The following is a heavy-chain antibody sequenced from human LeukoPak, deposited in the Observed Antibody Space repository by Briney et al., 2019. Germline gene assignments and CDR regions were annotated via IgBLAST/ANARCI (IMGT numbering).Heavy chain of an antibody. Sequence: PGGSLRLSCAASGFTFSDYSMNWVRQAPGKGLEWVSYITSDTRTIYYADSVKGRFTISRDNAKNSLDLQMNSLRAEDTAVYYCARDVGGSLDYWGQGTLVTVSS. J-gene: IGHJ4*02. CDR1: GFTFSDYS. D-gene: IGHD1-26*01. V-gene: IGHV3-48*04. CDR3: ARDVGGSLDY. CDR2: ITSDTRTI.